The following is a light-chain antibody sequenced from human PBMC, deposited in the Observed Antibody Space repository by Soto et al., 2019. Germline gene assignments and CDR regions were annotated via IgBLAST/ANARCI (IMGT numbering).Light chain of an antibody. Sequence: DLQMTQSPSTLSGSVADRATITCRASQTISSWLAWYQQKPGKAPKLLIYAASSLQSRVPSSFSGSGSGTDFTLTISSLQPEDFATYYCQQANSIPLTFGGGTKVDIK. J-gene: IGKJ4*01. CDR1: QTISSW. V-gene: IGKV1-12*01. CDR2: AAS. CDR3: QQANSIPLT.